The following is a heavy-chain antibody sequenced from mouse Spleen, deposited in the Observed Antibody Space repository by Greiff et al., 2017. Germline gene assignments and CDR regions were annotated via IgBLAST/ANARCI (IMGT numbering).Heavy chain of an antibody. D-gene: IGHD4-1*01. V-gene: IGHV5-16*01. CDR1: GFTFSDYY. J-gene: IGHJ2*01. CDR3: ARGGSNCFFDY. CDR2: INYDGSST. Sequence: EVQLVESEGGLVQPGSSMKLSCTASGFTFSDYYMAWVRQVPEKGLEWVANINYDGSSTYYLDSLKSRFIISRDNAKNILYLQMSSLKSEDTATYYCARGGSNCFFDYWGQGTTLTVSS.